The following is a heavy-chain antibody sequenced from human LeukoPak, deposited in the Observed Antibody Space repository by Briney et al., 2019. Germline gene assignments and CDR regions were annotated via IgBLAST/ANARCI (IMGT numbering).Heavy chain of an antibody. J-gene: IGHJ4*02. CDR2: IYYSGST. CDR3: ARDSWELPFDY. V-gene: IGHV4-61*01. CDR1: GGSVSSGSYY. Sequence: SETLSLTCTVSGGSVSSGSYYWSWIRQPPGKGPEWIGYIYYSGSTNYNPSLESRVTISIDTSKNQFSLKLISVTAADTAVYYCARDSWELPFDYWGQGTLVTVSS. D-gene: IGHD1-26*01.